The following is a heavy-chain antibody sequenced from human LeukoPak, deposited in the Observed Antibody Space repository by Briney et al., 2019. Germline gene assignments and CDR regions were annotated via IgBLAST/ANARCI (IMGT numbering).Heavy chain of an antibody. CDR1: GFTFSSYG. CDR3: ARGSGVHY. D-gene: IGHD3-10*01. J-gene: IGHJ4*02. Sequence: GGSLRLSCAASGFTFSSYGMHWVRQAPGKGLEWVAVISYDGSNKYYADSVKGRFTISRDNVNDTLYLQMNSLGVEDTAVYFCARGSGVHYWGQGNLVIVSS. CDR2: ISYDGSNK. V-gene: IGHV3-30*03.